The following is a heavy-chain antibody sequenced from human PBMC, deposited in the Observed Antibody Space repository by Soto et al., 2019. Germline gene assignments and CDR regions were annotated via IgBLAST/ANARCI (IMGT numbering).Heavy chain of an antibody. V-gene: IGHV1-69*13. CDR1: GGTFGSYA. Sequence: SVKVSCKASGGTFGSYAISWGRQAPGQGLEWMGGIIPIFGTANYAQKFQGRVTITADESTSTAYMELSSLRSEDTAVYYCAGLRGDSGYVEGYFDYWGQGTLVTVSS. CDR2: IIPIFGTA. CDR3: AGLRGDSGYVEGYFDY. J-gene: IGHJ4*02. D-gene: IGHD5-12*01.